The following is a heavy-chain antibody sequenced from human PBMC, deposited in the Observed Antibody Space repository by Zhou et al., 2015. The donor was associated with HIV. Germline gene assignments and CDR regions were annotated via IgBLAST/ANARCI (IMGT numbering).Heavy chain of an antibody. J-gene: IGHJ4*02. CDR3: ARGDKTVGDYYFDS. V-gene: IGHV1-2*02. CDR2: SSPHSDDT. Sequence: QVQLVQSGAEVKKPGASVKVSCKASRNTFRDYFIHWVRQAPGQGLEWIGWSSPHSDDTHYTQKFQGRVTLTRDMSITTVHMSLRRLTSNDTAVYYCARGDKTVGDYYFDSWGQGTVVAVSS. CDR1: RNTFRDYF. D-gene: IGHD1-26*01.